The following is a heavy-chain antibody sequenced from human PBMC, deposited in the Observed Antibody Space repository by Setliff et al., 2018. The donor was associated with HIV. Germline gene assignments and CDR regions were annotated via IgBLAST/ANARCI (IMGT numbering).Heavy chain of an antibody. J-gene: IGHJ4*01. Sequence: KASETLSLTCDVSGGSISSFNWWSWVRQSPGKGLEWIGEIYHTGSTNYSPSLKSRVTISVDKSKNQFSLRLNSVTAADTAVYYCARVQYHYVNNGDSYYFTHWGLGTLVTVSS. CDR2: IYHTGST. V-gene: IGHV4-4*02. CDR1: GGSISSFNW. D-gene: IGHD3-10*02. CDR3: ARVQYHYVNNGDSYYFTH.